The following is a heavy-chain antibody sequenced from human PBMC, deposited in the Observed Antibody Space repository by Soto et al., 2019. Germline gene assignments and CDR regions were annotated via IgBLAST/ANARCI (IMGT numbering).Heavy chain of an antibody. CDR2: IIGSSSST. J-gene: IGHJ6*02. CDR3: ARDQGYFDWLYAPYYYYYGMDV. V-gene: IGHV3-23*01. Sequence: GGSLRLSCAASGFTFSNYAMSWVRQAPGKGLEWVSGIIGSSSSTYYADSVKGRFTISRDNAKNSLYLQMNSLRAEDTAVYYCARDQGYFDWLYAPYYYYYGMDVWGQGTTVTVSS. D-gene: IGHD3-9*01. CDR1: GFTFSNYA.